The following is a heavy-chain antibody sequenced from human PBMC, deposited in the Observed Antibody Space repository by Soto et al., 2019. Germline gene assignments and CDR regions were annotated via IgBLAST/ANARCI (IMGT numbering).Heavy chain of an antibody. J-gene: IGHJ6*02. Sequence: SETLSLTCTVSGGSVSSGSYYWSWIRQPPGKGLEWIGYIYYSGSTNYNPSLKSRVTISVDTSKNQFSLKLSSVTAADTAVYYCARGKHYYGSGSKNYYYYGMDVWGQGTTVTVSS. CDR1: GGSVSSGSYY. V-gene: IGHV4-61*01. CDR2: IYYSGST. D-gene: IGHD3-10*01. CDR3: ARGKHYYGSGSKNYYYYGMDV.